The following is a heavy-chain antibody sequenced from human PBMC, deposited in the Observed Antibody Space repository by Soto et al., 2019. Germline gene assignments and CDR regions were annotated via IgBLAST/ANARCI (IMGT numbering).Heavy chain of an antibody. D-gene: IGHD2-8*02. J-gene: IGHJ6*02. CDR3: ARDTVRHCRDGACYQGYYSFATYV. V-gene: IGHV1-18*01. CDR1: GYTFTSYG. Sequence: ASVKVSCKASGYTFTSYGFSWFRQAPGQGLEWMGWISASNGNTNYEQKLQGRVTMTTDTSTGTPYMELRSMRSDDTATYYCARDTVRHCRDGACYQGYYSFATYVWG. CDR2: ISASNGNT.